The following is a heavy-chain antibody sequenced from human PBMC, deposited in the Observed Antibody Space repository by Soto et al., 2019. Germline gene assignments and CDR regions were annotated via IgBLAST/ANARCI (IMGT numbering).Heavy chain of an antibody. Sequence: PSETLSLTCTVSGGSINSGYFWTWIRQHPGKGLEWVGYISYGGTTNYNPSLKSRLTISLDTSKNQFSLKLTSVTAADTAVYYCARGDNLNWFGPWGQGTLVTVSS. V-gene: IGHV4-31*03. CDR2: ISYGGTT. J-gene: IGHJ5*02. CDR1: GGSINSGYF. CDR3: ARGDNLNWFGP. D-gene: IGHD1-20*01.